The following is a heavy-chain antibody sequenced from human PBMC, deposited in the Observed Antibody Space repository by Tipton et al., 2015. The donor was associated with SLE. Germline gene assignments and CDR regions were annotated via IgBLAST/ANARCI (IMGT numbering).Heavy chain of an antibody. Sequence: GLVKPSETLSLTCNVSGGSMNSGSYCWGWVRQSPGMGLEWIGTIYYSGRTDYNPSLKSRVTMSVDTSMNQFSLRLRSVTAADTAVYYCARRRFQSAPDYWGQGTLVSVSS. CDR2: IYYSGRT. CDR1: GGSMNSGSYC. V-gene: IGHV4-39*07. J-gene: IGHJ4*02. CDR3: ARRRFQSAPDY. D-gene: IGHD2-21*01.